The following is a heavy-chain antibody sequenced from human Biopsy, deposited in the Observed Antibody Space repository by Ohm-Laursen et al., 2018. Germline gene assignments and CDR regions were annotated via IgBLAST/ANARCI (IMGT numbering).Heavy chain of an antibody. CDR2: LNPVSGNS. J-gene: IGHJ5*02. V-gene: IGHV1-8*01. CDR1: GYTFTSYD. D-gene: IGHD1-7*01. CDR3: GRAVRNQLLTNP. Sequence: ASVKVSCKASGYTFTSYDITWVRQAPGQGPEWIGWLNPVSGNSNFGQKFRGRVTVTSDTSISTAYMELSGLTSDDTATYYCGRAVRNQLLTNPWGQGTLVTVTS.